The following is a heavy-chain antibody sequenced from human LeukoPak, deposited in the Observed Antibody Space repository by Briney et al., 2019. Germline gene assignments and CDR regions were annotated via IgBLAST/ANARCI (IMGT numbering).Heavy chain of an antibody. D-gene: IGHD3-3*01. Sequence: GGSLRLSCEVSGFTFSTYSMNWVRQAPGKGLEWVSSISSSSSYIYYADSVKGRFTISRDNAKNSLYRQMNSLRAEHTAVYYCVRDFRFLEDYWGQGTLVTVSS. CDR1: GFTFSTYS. V-gene: IGHV3-21*01. CDR2: ISSSSSYI. J-gene: IGHJ4*02. CDR3: VRDFRFLEDY.